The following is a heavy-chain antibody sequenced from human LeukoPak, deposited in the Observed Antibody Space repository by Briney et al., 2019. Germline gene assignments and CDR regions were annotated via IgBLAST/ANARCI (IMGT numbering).Heavy chain of an antibody. CDR2: INTNTGAI. V-gene: IGHV1-2*02. CDR1: GYTFSAHY. CDR3: TREQSSASAILDY. J-gene: IGHJ4*02. D-gene: IGHD6-6*01. Sequence: ASVKVSCKASGYTFSAHYMHWVRQAPGQGLQWMVWINTNTGAINYAQKFQGRVTMTRDTSITTAYMELTRLTSDDTALYYCTREQSSASAILDYWGQGTVVTVSS.